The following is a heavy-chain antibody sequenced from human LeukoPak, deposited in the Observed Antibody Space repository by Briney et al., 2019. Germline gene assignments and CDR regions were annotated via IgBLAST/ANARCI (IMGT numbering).Heavy chain of an antibody. CDR1: GVSISSYY. Sequence: PSETLSLTCTVSGVSISSYYWNWIRQPPGKGLEWIGFIYYSGSTKYNPSLKSRVTISVDTSKNQFSLKVSSVTAADTAVYYCARGYSSSWYFDYWGQGTLVTVSS. J-gene: IGHJ4*02. D-gene: IGHD6-13*01. CDR2: IYYSGST. V-gene: IGHV4-59*01. CDR3: ARGYSSSWYFDY.